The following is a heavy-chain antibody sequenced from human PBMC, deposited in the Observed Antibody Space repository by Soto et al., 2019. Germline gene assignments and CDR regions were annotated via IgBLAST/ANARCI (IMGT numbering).Heavy chain of an antibody. J-gene: IGHJ4*02. CDR2: ISGSGGSP. D-gene: IGHD2-2*01. CDR1: GFIFSSYT. Sequence: GGSLRLSCAAPGFIFSSYTMSWVRQAPGKGLEWVSVISGSGGSPYHADSVQGRFTISRDNPKNTLYLQMNSLRAEDTAIYYCAKARCSSATCYVPDYWGQGTLVTVSS. V-gene: IGHV3-23*01. CDR3: AKARCSSATCYVPDY.